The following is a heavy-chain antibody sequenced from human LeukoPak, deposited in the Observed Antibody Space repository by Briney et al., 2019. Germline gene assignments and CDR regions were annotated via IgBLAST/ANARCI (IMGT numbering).Heavy chain of an antibody. CDR1: GFTFSSYA. J-gene: IGHJ4*02. CDR3: AKGRGTTVTSAANY. V-gene: IGHV3-23*01. D-gene: IGHD4-17*01. Sequence: GGSLRLSCAASGFTFSSYAMSWVRQAPGKGREWVSSISGSNENTYYADSVKDRFTISRDNSKNTLSLQMNSLRAEDTAVYYCAKGRGTTVTSAANYWGQGTLVTVSS. CDR2: ISGSNENT.